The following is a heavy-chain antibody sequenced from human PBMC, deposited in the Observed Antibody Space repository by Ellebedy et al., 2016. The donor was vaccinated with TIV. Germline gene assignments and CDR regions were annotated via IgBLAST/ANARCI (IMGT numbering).Heavy chain of an antibody. D-gene: IGHD1-20*01. CDR1: GASITSGDYR. V-gene: IGHV4-31*03. CDR2: NSYSGSR. CDR3: ARVFGLPGSFGWFDP. J-gene: IGHJ5*02. Sequence: MPSETLSLTCTVSGASITSGDYRWTWIRHQPGKGLEWIGYNSYSGSRNQNPPLKSRVIISLDTSKNQFSLNLSSVTAADPAVYYCARVFGLPGSFGWFDPWGQGRLVTVSS.